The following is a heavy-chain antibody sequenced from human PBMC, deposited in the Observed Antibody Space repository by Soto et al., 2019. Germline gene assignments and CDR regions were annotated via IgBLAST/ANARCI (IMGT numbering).Heavy chain of an antibody. Sequence: EVKLVEFGGGLVQPGGSLRISCAASGFTFRSYEMNWVRQAPGKGLEWVSYISSRATGIFYADSVKGRFTISRDDANNSLYLQMNSLRGEDTAVYYCARPRAFDGYEGGYFFDLWGQGTVVTVSS. D-gene: IGHD5-12*01. CDR2: ISSRATGI. CDR3: ARPRAFDGYEGGYFFDL. J-gene: IGHJ4*02. CDR1: GFTFRSYE. V-gene: IGHV3-48*03.